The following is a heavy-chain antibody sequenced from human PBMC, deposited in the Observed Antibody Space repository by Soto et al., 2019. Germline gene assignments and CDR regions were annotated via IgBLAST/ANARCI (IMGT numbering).Heavy chain of an antibody. CDR3: ARASSIWGFDY. CDR2: IFYRGST. Sequence: QVQLQESGPGLVKPSETLSLTSTVSGGSISTYYWSWIRQPPGRGLEWIGYIFYRGSTDYNPSLQSRVTMSLDTSKNQFSLKLSSVTAADTAVYYCARASSIWGFDYWGQGTLVTVSS. CDR1: GGSISTYY. J-gene: IGHJ4*02. V-gene: IGHV4-59*01. D-gene: IGHD3-16*01.